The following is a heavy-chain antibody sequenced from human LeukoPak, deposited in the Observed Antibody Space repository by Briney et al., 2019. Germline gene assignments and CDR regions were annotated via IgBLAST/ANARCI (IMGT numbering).Heavy chain of an antibody. CDR3: ARGPSSSWYQYNWFDP. CDR2: ISAYNGNT. Sequence: ASVKVSCKASGYTFTSYGISWVRQAPGQGLEWMGWISAYNGNTNYAQKLQGRVTMTTDTSTSTAYMELRSLRSDDTAVYYCARGPSSSWYQYNWFDPWGPGTLVTVSS. CDR1: GYTFTSYG. V-gene: IGHV1-18*01. J-gene: IGHJ5*02. D-gene: IGHD6-13*01.